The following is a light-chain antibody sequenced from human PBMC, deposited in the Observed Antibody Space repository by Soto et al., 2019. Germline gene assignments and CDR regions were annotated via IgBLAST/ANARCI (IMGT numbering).Light chain of an antibody. Sequence: QSALTQPASVSGSPGQSITISCTGTSSDVGSYNLVSWYQQHPGKAPKLMIYEGSKRPSGVSNRFSGSKSGNTASLTISGLQAEDEADYYCCSYAGNYVFGTGTKDTV. CDR3: CSYAGNYV. CDR1: SSDVGSYNL. CDR2: EGS. V-gene: IGLV2-23*01. J-gene: IGLJ1*01.